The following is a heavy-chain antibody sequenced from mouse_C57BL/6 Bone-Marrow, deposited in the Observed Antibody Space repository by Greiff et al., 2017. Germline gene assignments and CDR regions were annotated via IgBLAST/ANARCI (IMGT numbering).Heavy chain of an antibody. J-gene: IGHJ1*03. CDR3: TRDGGSPWYFDV. CDR2: ISSGGDYT. CDR1: GFTFSSYA. V-gene: IGHV5-9-1*02. D-gene: IGHD1-1*02. Sequence: EVMLVQSGEGLVKPGGSLKLSCAASGFTFSSYAMSWVRQTPEKRLEWVAYISSGGDYTYYADTVKGRFTISRDNARNTLYLQMSSLKSEDTAMYYCTRDGGSPWYFDVWGTGTTVTVSS.